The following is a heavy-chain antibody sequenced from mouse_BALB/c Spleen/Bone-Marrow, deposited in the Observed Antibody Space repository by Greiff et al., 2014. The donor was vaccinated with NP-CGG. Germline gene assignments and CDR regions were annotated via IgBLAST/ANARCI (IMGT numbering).Heavy chain of an antibody. V-gene: IGHV1S81*02. CDR3: ARMITTRGLDY. CDR1: GYTFTRYW. J-gene: IGHJ2*01. CDR2: LNPSNGHT. D-gene: IGHD2-4*01. Sequence: VQLQQSGAELLKPGTSVKLSCKASGYTFTRYWMHWVKQRPGQGLEWIGELNPSNGHTNYNGKFKNKATVTVDKSSSTAYMQLSSLTSEDSAVYYCARMITTRGLDYWGQGTTLTVSS.